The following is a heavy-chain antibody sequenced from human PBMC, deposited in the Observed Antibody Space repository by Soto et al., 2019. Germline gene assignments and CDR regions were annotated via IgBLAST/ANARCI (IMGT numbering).Heavy chain of an antibody. Sequence: QVQLVQSGAEVKRPGASVKISCMASGYTLIVFRIHWVRQAPGQRPEWMGWINHANGDTKYSQRFQARVTFTADTSASTAYMEVTSLRSEDTAVYYCARDPGDFWGQGTLVTVSS. CDR3: ARDPGDF. CDR2: INHANGDT. CDR1: GYTLIVFR. D-gene: IGHD3-10*01. J-gene: IGHJ4*02. V-gene: IGHV1-3*01.